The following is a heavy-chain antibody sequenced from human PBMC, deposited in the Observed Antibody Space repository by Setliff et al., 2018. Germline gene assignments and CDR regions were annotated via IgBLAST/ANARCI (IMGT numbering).Heavy chain of an antibody. CDR1: GFTFRDYS. CDR3: ATLSKDLNY. Sequence: GSLRLSCATSGFTFRDYSLTWVRQAPGKGLEWVSGIDQASNTYYPDSMKGRFTISRDNSRNTISLQINDLTAEDTAMYYCATLSKDLNYWGQGTLVTVSS. V-gene: IGHV3-53*01. CDR2: IDQASNT. D-gene: IGHD3-3*01. J-gene: IGHJ4*02.